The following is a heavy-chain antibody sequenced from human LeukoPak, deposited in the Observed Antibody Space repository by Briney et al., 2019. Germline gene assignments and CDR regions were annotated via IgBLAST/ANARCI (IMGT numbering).Heavy chain of an antibody. V-gene: IGHV3-23*01. CDR1: GFTFSSYA. CDR2: ISGSGGST. J-gene: IGHJ4*02. CDR3: ARQWLRSDSLFDY. Sequence: PGGSLRLSCAASGFTFSSYAMSWVRQAPGKGLEWVSAISGSGGSTYYADSVKGRFTISRDNAKNSLYLQMNSLRAEDTAVYYCARQWLRSDSLFDYWGQGTLVTVSS. D-gene: IGHD6-19*01.